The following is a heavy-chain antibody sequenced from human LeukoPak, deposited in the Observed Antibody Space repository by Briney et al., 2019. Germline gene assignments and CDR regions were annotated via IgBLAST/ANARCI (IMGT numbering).Heavy chain of an antibody. V-gene: IGHV3-49*04. CDR3: ARFVPYFDY. CDR2: IRSKAYDGTT. CDR1: GFTFGDYA. Sequence: GGSLRLSCTASGFTFGDYAVSWVRQAPGKGLEWVGFIRSKAYDGTTEYAASVKGRFTISRDDSKSIAYLQLNSLKTEDTAVYYCARFVPYFDYWGQGTLVTVSS. D-gene: IGHD3-10*01. J-gene: IGHJ4*02.